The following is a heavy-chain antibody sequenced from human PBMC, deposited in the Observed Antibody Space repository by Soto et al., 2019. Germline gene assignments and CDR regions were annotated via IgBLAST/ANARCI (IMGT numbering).Heavy chain of an antibody. D-gene: IGHD2-21*01. V-gene: IGHV4-39*01. CDR2: IYYSGST. CDR3: ARQNPHIVVLNWFDP. J-gene: IGHJ5*02. Sequence: QLQLQESGPGLVKPSETLSLTCTVSGGSISSSSYYWGWIRQPPGKGLEWIGSIYYSGSTYYNPSLKSRVALSVATSKNQFSLMLSSVTTADTAVYYCARQNPHIVVLNWFDPWGQGTLVTVSS. CDR1: GGSISSSSYY.